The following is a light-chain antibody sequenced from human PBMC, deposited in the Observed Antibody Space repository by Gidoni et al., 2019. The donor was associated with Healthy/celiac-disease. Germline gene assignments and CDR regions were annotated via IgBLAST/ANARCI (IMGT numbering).Light chain of an antibody. J-gene: IGKJ2*01. Sequence: EIVLTQSPGTLSLSPGERATLSCRASQTLSSSHLAWYQQKPDQAPRLLIYGSSSRATGIPDRFSGSGSGTDFTLTISRLEPEDFTVYYCQQYGSSPYTFGQGTKLEIK. CDR2: GSS. V-gene: IGKV3-20*01. CDR3: QQYGSSPYT. CDR1: QTLSSSH.